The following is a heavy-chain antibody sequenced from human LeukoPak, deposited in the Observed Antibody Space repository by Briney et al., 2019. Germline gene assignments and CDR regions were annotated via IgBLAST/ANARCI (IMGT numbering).Heavy chain of an antibody. CDR2: INHSGST. J-gene: IGHJ4*02. CDR3: ARAAAAGGHYFDY. D-gene: IGHD6-13*01. V-gene: IGHV4-34*01. Sequence: SETLSLTCAVYGGSFSGYYWSWIRQPPGKGLEWIGEINHSGSTNYNPSLKSRVTISVDTSKNQFSLKLSSVIAADTAVYYCARAAAAGGHYFDYWGQGTLVTVSS. CDR1: GGSFSGYY.